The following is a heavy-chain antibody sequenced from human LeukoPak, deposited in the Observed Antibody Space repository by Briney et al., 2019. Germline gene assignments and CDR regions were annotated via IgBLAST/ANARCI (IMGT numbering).Heavy chain of an antibody. V-gene: IGHV4-39*07. CDR1: GGSISSSSYY. Sequence: SETLSLTCTVSGGSISSSSYYWGWIRQPPGKGLEWIGSIYYSGSTYYNPSLKSRVTISVDTSKNQFSLKLSSVTAADTGVYYCARSPHLYSNGWGGPYYFDYWGQGTLVTVSS. J-gene: IGHJ4*02. CDR2: IYYSGST. CDR3: ARSPHLYSNGWGGPYYFDY. D-gene: IGHD5-18*01.